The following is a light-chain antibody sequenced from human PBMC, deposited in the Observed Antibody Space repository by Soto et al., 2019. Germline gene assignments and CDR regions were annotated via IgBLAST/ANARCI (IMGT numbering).Light chain of an antibody. V-gene: IGKV3D-15*01. J-gene: IGKJ3*01. CDR2: GAS. CDR3: QQYNNWPFT. Sequence: EIVMTQSPATLSVSPGERATLSCRASQSISSNLAWYQQKPGQAPKLLIYGASTMATGIPATFSGSGSGTEFTLTISSLQSEDFALYYCQQYNNWPFTFGPGTKVDIK. CDR1: QSISSN.